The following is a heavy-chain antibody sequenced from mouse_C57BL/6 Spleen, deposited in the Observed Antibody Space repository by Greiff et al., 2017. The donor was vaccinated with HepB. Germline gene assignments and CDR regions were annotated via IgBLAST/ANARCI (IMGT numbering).Heavy chain of an antibody. CDR1: GYAFSSSW. Sequence: VKLMESGPELVKPGASVKISCKASGYAFSSSWMNWVKQRPGKGLEWIGRIYPGDGDTNYNGKFKGKATLTADKSSSTAYMQLSSLTSEDSAVYFCARGGDLGYWGQGTTLTVSS. V-gene: IGHV1-82*01. CDR2: IYPGDGDT. J-gene: IGHJ2*01. D-gene: IGHD4-1*01. CDR3: ARGGDLGY.